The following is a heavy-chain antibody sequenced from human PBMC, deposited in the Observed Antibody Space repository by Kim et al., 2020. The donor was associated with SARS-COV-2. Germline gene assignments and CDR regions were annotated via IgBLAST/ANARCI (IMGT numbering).Heavy chain of an antibody. CDR3: ARDGSSAWYVY. Sequence: DYAQKLQGRVTMTTDTSTRTAYMELRSLRSDDTAVYYCARDGSSAWYVYWGQGTLVTVSS. V-gene: IGHV1-18*01. J-gene: IGHJ4*02. D-gene: IGHD6-19*01.